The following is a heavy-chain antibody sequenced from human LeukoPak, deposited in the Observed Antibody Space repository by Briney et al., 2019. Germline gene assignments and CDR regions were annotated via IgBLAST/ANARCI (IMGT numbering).Heavy chain of an antibody. V-gene: IGHV3-49*03. CDR1: GFTFGDYA. CDR2: IRSKAYGGTT. D-gene: IGHD6-13*01. Sequence: GGSLRLSCTASGFTFGDYAMSWFRQAPGKGLEWVGFIRSKAYGGTTEYAASVKGRFTISRDDSKSIAYLQMNSLKTEDTAVYYCTKAYSSSWYCYFDYWGQGTLVTVSS. CDR3: TKAYSSSWYCYFDY. J-gene: IGHJ4*02.